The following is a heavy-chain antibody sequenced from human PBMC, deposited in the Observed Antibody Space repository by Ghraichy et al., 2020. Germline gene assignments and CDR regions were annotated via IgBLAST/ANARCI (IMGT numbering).Heavy chain of an antibody. D-gene: IGHD2-2*03. CDR1: GGSFSGYY. V-gene: IGHV4-34*01. CDR3: ARYVGYCSSTSCYGGFDY. CDR2: INHSGST. J-gene: IGHJ4*02. Sequence: SETLSLTCAVYGGSFSGYYWSWIRQPPGKGLEWIGEINHSGSTNYNPSLKSRVTISVDTSKNQFSLKLSSVTAADTAVYYCARYVGYCSSTSCYGGFDYWGQGTLVTVSS.